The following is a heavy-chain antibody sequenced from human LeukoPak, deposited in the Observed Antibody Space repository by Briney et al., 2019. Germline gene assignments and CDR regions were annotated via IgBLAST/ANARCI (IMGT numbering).Heavy chain of an antibody. Sequence: GGSLRLSCAASGFTFRNYAMSWVRQAPGKGLEWVSAISGSGGSTYYADSVKGRFTISRDNSKNTLYLQMNSLRAEDTAVYYCAKGLYSGYVSAYWGQGTLVTVSS. V-gene: IGHV3-23*01. D-gene: IGHD5-12*01. J-gene: IGHJ4*02. CDR1: GFTFRNYA. CDR2: ISGSGGST. CDR3: AKGLYSGYVSAY.